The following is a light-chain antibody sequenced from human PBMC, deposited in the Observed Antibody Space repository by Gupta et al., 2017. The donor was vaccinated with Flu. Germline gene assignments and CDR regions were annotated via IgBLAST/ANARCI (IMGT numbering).Light chain of an antibody. CDR2: AAS. V-gene: IGKV1-39*01. J-gene: IGKJ1*01. CDR1: QTISSY. Sequence: DRVTITCRASQTISSYVNWYQQKPGEAPKLLIYAASILQSGVPSRFSGTGSGTYFTLTINSLQPEDFATYYCQQSYTTPTWTFGQGTKVGIK. CDR3: QQSYTTPTWT.